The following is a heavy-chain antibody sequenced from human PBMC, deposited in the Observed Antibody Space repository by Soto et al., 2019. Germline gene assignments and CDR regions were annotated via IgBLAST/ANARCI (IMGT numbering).Heavy chain of an antibody. CDR2: ISTNGGNT. V-gene: IGHV3-64D*06. D-gene: IGHD3-22*01. CDR3: VKGEYYYDSAAYYPFDH. J-gene: IGHJ4*02. Sequence: EVQLVESGGGLVQPGGSLRLSCSASGFTFSIYAMHWVRQAPGKGLEYVSSISTNGGNTHYADSVKGRFTISRDNSKNTHYLQMSNLRVEDTAVYYCVKGEYYYDSAAYYPFDHWGQGTLVIVSS. CDR1: GFTFSIYA.